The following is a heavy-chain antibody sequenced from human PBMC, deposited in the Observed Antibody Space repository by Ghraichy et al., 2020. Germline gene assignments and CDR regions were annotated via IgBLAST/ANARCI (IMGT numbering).Heavy chain of an antibody. V-gene: IGHV2-26*01. CDR3: ARILYSYDFWSGYRYYYYYYMDV. CDR1: GFSLSNARMG. J-gene: IGHJ6*03. D-gene: IGHD3-3*01. Sequence: SGPTLVKPTETLTLTCTVSGFSLSNARMGVSWIRQPPGKALEWLAHIFSNDEKSYSTSLKSRLTISKDTSKSQVVLTMTNMDPVDTATYYCARILYSYDFWSGYRYYYYYYMDVWGKGTTVTVSS. CDR2: IFSNDEK.